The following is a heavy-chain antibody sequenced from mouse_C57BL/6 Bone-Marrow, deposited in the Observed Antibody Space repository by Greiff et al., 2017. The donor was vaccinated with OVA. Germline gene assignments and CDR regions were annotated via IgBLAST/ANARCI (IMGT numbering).Heavy chain of an antibody. Sequence: EVKLQASGGGLVQPGASLSLSCAASGFTFTNYYMSWFRQPPGTALSWLAFIRNKPNGSTTEYSASVKGRFTISRDNSQSILYLQMNALRAEDSATYYCARYKGRVAVDYFDYWGQGTALTVSS. J-gene: IGHJ2*01. CDR3: ARYKGRVAVDYFDY. CDR1: GFTFTNYY. CDR2: IRNKPNGSTT. D-gene: IGHD1-1*01. V-gene: IGHV7-3*01.